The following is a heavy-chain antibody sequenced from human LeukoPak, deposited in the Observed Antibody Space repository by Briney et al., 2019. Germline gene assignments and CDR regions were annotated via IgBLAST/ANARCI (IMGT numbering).Heavy chain of an antibody. Sequence: GGSLRLSCAASGFTFDDYGMSWVRQAPGKGLEWVSGINWNGGSTGYADSAKGRFTISRDNAKNSLYLQMNSPRAEDTALYYCARGIRAAAGKTPFDYWGQGTLVTVSS. D-gene: IGHD6-13*01. J-gene: IGHJ4*02. CDR1: GFTFDDYG. CDR3: ARGIRAAAGKTPFDY. CDR2: INWNGGST. V-gene: IGHV3-20*04.